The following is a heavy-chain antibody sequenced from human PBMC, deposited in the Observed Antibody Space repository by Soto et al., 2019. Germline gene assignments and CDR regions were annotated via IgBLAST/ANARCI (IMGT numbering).Heavy chain of an antibody. CDR3: AKGVRGVPNWFDP. Sequence: QVQLQESGPGLVRPSQTLSLSCTVSGGSISNSANHWSWIRQHPGEGLEWIGYIYYSGGTYYSPSRQGRVTMSIDASKNQFSLKLRSVNAADTAGYYCAKGVRGVPNWFDPWGQGTLVTVSS. V-gene: IGHV4-31*03. J-gene: IGHJ5*02. CDR1: GGSISNSANH. CDR2: IYYSGGT. D-gene: IGHD3-10*01.